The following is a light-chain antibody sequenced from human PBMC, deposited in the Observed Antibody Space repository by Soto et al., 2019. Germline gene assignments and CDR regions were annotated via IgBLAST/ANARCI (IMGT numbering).Light chain of an antibody. V-gene: IGLV2-8*01. CDR3: TSYGGSNNLV. CDR2: EVS. CDR1: SSDVGGYNY. Sequence: QSALTQPPSASGSPGQSVAISCTGTSSDVGGYNYVSWYQQHPGKAPKLMISEVSKRPSGVPDRFSGSKSGNTASLTVSGLQAEDEADYYCTSYGGSNNLVFGGGTKLTLL. J-gene: IGLJ2*01.